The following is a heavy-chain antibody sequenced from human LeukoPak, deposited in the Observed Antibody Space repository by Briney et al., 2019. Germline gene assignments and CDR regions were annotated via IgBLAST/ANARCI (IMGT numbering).Heavy chain of an antibody. CDR2: MNPKSGGT. J-gene: IGHJ4*02. V-gene: IGHV1-2*02. CDR1: GYTFTGYY. CDR3: ARSPDILTGEKFDY. Sequence: ASVNVSCKASGYTFTGYYVHWVRQAPGQGLEWMGWMNPKSGGTNYAQKFEARVTMKRDTSISTAYMELSRLRFDDTAVYYCARSPDILTGEKFDYWGQGTLVTVSS. D-gene: IGHD3-9*01.